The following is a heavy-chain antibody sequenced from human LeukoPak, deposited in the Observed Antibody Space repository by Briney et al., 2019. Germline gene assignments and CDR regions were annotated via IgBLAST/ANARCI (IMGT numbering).Heavy chain of an antibody. V-gene: IGHV3-23*01. CDR1: GFTFSSYA. Sequence: QPGGSLRLSCAASGFTFSSYAMNWARQAPGKGLEWVSSISRSGGSTYYADSVKGRFTISRDNSKNTLYLQMNSLRAEDTAVYYCAKGGTIGTTTPTEDAFDLWGQGTMVTVSS. CDR3: AKGGTIGTTTPTEDAFDL. J-gene: IGHJ3*01. CDR2: ISRSGGST. D-gene: IGHD1-1*01.